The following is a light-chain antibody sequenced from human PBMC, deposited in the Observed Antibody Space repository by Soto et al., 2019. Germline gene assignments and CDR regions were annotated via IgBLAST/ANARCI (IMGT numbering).Light chain of an antibody. CDR1: SSDVGGYNY. V-gene: IGLV2-14*03. CDR3: SSYTSSITLV. Sequence: QSVLTQPASVSGSPGRSITISCTGTSSDVGGYNYVSWYQQHPGKAPKLMIYDVSNRPSGVSNRFSGSKSGNTASLSISGLQAEDEADYYCSSYTSSITLVFGGGTKVTVL. CDR2: DVS. J-gene: IGLJ2*01.